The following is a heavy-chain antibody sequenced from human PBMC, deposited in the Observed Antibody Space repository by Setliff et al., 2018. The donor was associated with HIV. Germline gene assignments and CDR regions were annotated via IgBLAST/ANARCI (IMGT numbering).Heavy chain of an antibody. CDR1: GFTFDDYT. CDR3: AKASGSGTYFPSPPDS. CDR2: INWDGGST. D-gene: IGHD3-10*01. V-gene: IGHV3-43D*03. J-gene: IGHJ4*02. Sequence: GGSLRLSCAASGFTFDDYTMHWVRQSPGKGLEWVSLINWDGGSTYYSDSVKGRFTISRDNNKNSLYLEMNSLRGEDTAFYFCAKASGSGTYFPSPPDSWGQGTLVTVSS.